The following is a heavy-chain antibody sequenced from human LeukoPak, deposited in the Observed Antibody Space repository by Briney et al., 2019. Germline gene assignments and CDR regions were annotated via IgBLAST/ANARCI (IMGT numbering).Heavy chain of an antibody. V-gene: IGHV4-61*01. D-gene: IGHD2-15*01. Sequence: SETLSLTCTVSGGSVSSGSYYWSWIRQPPGKGLEWIGYIYYSASTNYNPSLKSRVTISVDTSKNQFSLKLSSVTAADTAVYYCARGAAGYCSGGSCGYYYYYGMDVWGKGTTVTVSS. J-gene: IGHJ6*04. CDR2: IYYSAST. CDR1: GGSVSSGSYY. CDR3: ARGAAGYCSGGSCGYYYYYGMDV.